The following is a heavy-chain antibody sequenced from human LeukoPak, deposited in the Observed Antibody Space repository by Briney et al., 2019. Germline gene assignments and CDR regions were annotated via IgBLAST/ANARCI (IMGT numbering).Heavy chain of an antibody. D-gene: IGHD2-8*01. CDR2: INPNSGGT. Sequence: ASVKVSCKASGYTFTDYYMHWVRQAPGQGLEWMGWINPNSGGTNYAQKFQGRVTMTRDTPISTAYMELSRLRSDDTAVYYCAREANCTNGVCCTGEHWFDPWGQGTLVTVSS. J-gene: IGHJ5*02. V-gene: IGHV1-2*02. CDR3: AREANCTNGVCCTGEHWFDP. CDR1: GYTFTDYY.